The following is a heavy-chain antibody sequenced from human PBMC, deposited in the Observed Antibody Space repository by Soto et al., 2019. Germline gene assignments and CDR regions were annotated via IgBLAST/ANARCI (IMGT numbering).Heavy chain of an antibody. CDR3: ARTYYDFWSGYFFQTNWFDP. CDR2: IYYSGST. Sequence: SETLSLTCTVSGGSISSGSYYWGWIRQPPGKGLEWIGSIYYSGSTYYNPSLKSRVTISVDTSKNQFSLKLSSVTAADTAVYYCARTYYDFWSGYFFQTNWFDPWGQGTLDTVS. D-gene: IGHD3-3*01. CDR1: GGSISSGSYY. V-gene: IGHV4-39*01. J-gene: IGHJ5*02.